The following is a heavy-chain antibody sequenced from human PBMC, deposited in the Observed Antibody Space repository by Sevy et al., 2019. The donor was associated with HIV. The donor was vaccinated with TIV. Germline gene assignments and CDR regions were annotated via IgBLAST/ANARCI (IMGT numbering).Heavy chain of an antibody. Sequence: GGSLRLSCSASGLTFSSYAMHWVRQAPGKGLEYVSAISSNGGSTYYADSVKGRFTISRDNSKNTLYLQMSSLRAEDTAVYYCVKDPYSGSYFDAFDIWGQGTMVTVSS. V-gene: IGHV3-64D*06. CDR3: VKDPYSGSYFDAFDI. D-gene: IGHD1-26*01. J-gene: IGHJ3*02. CDR2: ISSNGGST. CDR1: GLTFSSYA.